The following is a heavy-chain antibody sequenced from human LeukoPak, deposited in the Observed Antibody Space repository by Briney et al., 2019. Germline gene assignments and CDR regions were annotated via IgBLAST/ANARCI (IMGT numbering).Heavy chain of an antibody. Sequence: GALRLSCAASGFTFSSYAMHWVRQAPGKGLEWVAVISYDGSNKYYADSVKGRFTISRDNSKNTLYLQMNSLRAEGTAVYYCARSGYSSSWYSYWGQGTLVTVSS. CDR1: GFTFSSYA. V-gene: IGHV3-30-3*01. J-gene: IGHJ4*02. CDR3: ARSGYSSSWYSY. D-gene: IGHD6-13*01. CDR2: ISYDGSNK.